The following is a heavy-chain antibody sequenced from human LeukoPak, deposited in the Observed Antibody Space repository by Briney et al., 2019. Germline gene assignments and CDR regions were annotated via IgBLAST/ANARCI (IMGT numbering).Heavy chain of an antibody. CDR3: AREGSMVAAVFDY. Sequence: GASVKVSCKASGGIFSSYAISWVRQAPGQGLEWMGGIIPIFGTANYAQKFQGRVTITADKSTSTAYMELSSLRSEDTAVYYCAREGSMVAAVFDYWGQGTLVTVSS. D-gene: IGHD2-15*01. CDR1: GGIFSSYA. J-gene: IGHJ4*02. V-gene: IGHV1-69*06. CDR2: IIPIFGTA.